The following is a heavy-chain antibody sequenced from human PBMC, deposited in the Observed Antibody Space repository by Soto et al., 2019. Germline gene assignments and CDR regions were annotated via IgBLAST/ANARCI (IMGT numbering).Heavy chain of an antibody. V-gene: IGHV3-23*01. J-gene: IGHJ4*02. CDR2: ISGSGGST. Sequence: GGSLRLSCAASGFTSSSYAMSWVRQAPGKGLEWVSAISGSGGSTYYADSVKGRFTISRDNSKNTLYLQMNSLRAEDTAVYYCAKAHDFWSGYCDYWGQGTLVTVSS. CDR1: GFTSSSYA. D-gene: IGHD3-3*01. CDR3: AKAHDFWSGYCDY.